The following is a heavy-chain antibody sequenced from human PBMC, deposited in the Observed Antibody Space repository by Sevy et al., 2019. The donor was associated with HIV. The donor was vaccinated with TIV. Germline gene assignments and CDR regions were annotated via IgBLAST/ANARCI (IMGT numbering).Heavy chain of an antibody. V-gene: IGHV4-38-2*01. CDR2: IYHSGST. D-gene: IGHD2-2*01. Sequence: PETLSLTCAVSGYSISSGYYWGWIRQPPGKGLEWIGSIYHSGSTYYNPSLKSRVTISVDTSKNQFSLKLSSVTAADTAVYYCARALRYCSSTSCEGPPGLWFDPWGQGTLVTVSS. CDR1: GYSISSGYY. CDR3: ARALRYCSSTSCEGPPGLWFDP. J-gene: IGHJ5*02.